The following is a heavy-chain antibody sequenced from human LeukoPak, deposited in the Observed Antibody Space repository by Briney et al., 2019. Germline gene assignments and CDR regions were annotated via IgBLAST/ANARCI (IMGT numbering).Heavy chain of an antibody. V-gene: IGHV4-59*08. CDR2: IYYSGST. CDR3: ARGLSSGWYPSGDAFDI. J-gene: IGHJ3*02. CDR1: GGSISSYY. Sequence: SETLSLTCTVSGGSISSYYWSWIRQPPGKGLEWIGYIYYSGSTNYNPSLKSRVTISVDTSKNQFSLKLSSVTAADTAVYYCARGLSSGWYPSGDAFDIWGQGTMVTVSS. D-gene: IGHD6-19*01.